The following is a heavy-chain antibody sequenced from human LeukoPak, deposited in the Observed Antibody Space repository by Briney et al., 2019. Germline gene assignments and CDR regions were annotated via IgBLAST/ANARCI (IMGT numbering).Heavy chain of an antibody. CDR3: ARGYFWSGYYANY. CDR1: GYTFTSYD. Sequence: ASVKVSCKASGYTFTSYDINWVRQAPGQGLEWMGWMNPNSGNTGYAQKFQGRVTMTRNTSISTAYMELSSLRSEDTAVYYCARGYFWSGYYANYWGQGTLVTVSS. CDR2: MNPNSGNT. D-gene: IGHD3-3*01. J-gene: IGHJ4*02. V-gene: IGHV1-8*01.